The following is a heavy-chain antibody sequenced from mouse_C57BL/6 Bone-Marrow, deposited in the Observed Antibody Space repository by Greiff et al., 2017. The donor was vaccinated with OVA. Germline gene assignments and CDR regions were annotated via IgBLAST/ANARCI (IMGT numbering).Heavy chain of an antibody. D-gene: IGHD2-3*01. V-gene: IGHV1-82*01. CDR1: GYAFSSSW. CDR2: IYPGDGDT. CDR3: ARHEDGYYASYFDY. Sequence: QLVESGPELVKPGASVKISCKASGYAFSSSWMNWVKQRPGKGLEWIGRIYPGDGDTNYNGEFKGKATLTADKSSSTASMQLSSLTSEDSAVYFCARHEDGYYASYFDYWGQGTTLTVSS. J-gene: IGHJ2*01.